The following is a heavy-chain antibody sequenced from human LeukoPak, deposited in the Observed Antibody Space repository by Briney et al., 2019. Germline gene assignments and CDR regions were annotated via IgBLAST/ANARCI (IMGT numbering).Heavy chain of an antibody. Sequence: GGSLRLSCAASGFTFSTFWMHWVRQAPGRGLVWVSRINSDGGGTGYADSALGRFTISRDNAKNTLYLQMNSLRAEDTALYYCARDVVVVTANSAFDIWGQGTMVTVSS. CDR2: INSDGGGT. J-gene: IGHJ3*02. CDR3: ARDVVVVTANSAFDI. V-gene: IGHV3-74*01. D-gene: IGHD2-21*02. CDR1: GFTFSTFW.